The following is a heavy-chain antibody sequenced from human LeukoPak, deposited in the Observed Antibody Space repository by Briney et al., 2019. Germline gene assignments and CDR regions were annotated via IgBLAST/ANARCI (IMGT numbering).Heavy chain of an antibody. CDR2: IYTSGNT. D-gene: IGHD6-19*01. V-gene: IGHV4-4*07. CDR3: AREEYSSGWYRWFDP. CDR1: GGSIRSYY. Sequence: SETLSLTCTVSGGSIRSYYWSWIRQPAGKGLEWIGRIYTSGNTNYNPSLKSLVTMSVDTSKNQFSLKLSSVTAADTAMYYCAREEYSSGWYRWFDPWGQGTLVTVSS. J-gene: IGHJ5*02.